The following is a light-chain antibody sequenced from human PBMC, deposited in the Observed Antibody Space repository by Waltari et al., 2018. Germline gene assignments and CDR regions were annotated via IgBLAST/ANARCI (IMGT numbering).Light chain of an antibody. CDR2: EDT. Sequence: QSALTQPASVSASPGQSITISCTGPSSDVGSYNLASWYQQHPGKAPKLIIYEDTKRPSGVSNRFSGSKSGNTASLTISGLQAEDEADYYCCSYAASTISWVFGGGTKLTVL. CDR1: SSDVGSYNL. V-gene: IGLV2-23*01. CDR3: CSYAASTISWV. J-gene: IGLJ3*02.